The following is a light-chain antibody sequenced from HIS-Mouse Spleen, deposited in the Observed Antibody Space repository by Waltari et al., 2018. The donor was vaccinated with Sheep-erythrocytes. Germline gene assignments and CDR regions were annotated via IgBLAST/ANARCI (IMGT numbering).Light chain of an antibody. V-gene: IGLV2-14*03. J-gene: IGLJ2*01. Sequence: PGQSITISCTGTSSDVGGYNYVSWYQQHPGKAPKLMIYDVSNRPSGVSNRFSGSKSGNTASLTISGLQAEDEADYYCSSYTSSSTLVVFGGGTKLTVL. CDR1: SSDVGGYNY. CDR3: SSYTSSSTLVV. CDR2: DVS.